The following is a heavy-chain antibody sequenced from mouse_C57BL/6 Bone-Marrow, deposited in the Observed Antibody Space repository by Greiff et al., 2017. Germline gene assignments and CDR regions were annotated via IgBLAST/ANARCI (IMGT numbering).Heavy chain of an antibody. D-gene: IGHD2-1*01. CDR1: GYTFTSYW. CDR3: ARREVYQRYFDV. CDR2: INPSSGYT. V-gene: IGHV1-7*01. Sequence: VQLQQSGAELAKPGASVKLSCKASGYTFTSYWMHWVKQRPGQGLEWIGYINPSSGYTKYNQTFKDKATLTADKSSRTAYMPLSSLTYEDSAVYDCARREVYQRYFDVWGTGTTVTVSS. J-gene: IGHJ1*03.